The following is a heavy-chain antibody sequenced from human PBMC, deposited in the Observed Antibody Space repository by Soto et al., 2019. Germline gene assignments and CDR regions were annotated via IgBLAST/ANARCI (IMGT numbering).Heavy chain of an antibody. CDR1: AFTFGYYA. J-gene: IGHJ4*02. CDR2: IRIKAQGGTA. CDR3: TRVPISKGLFDY. V-gene: IGHV3-49*04. Sequence: GRSLRRSCTAGAFTFGYYAMSWVRQAPGKGLDWVGFIRIKAQGGTAQYAASVNGRFIILRDDSKSIAYLQMNSLKTDHAAVYYCTRVPISKGLFDYWGQGTLVTVSS. D-gene: IGHD2-21*01.